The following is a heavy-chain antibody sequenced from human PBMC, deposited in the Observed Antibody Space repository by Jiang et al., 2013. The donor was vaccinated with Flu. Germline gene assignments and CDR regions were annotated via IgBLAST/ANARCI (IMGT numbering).Heavy chain of an antibody. CDR3: AADEYSSGPGY. Sequence: QSGSELKKPGTSVKVSCKGYGFTFTNSAVQWVRQARGQRLEWIGWIVVGSGNTNYAQKFHQRVTITRDKSTSTAYMELTSLRSEDTAVYYCAADEYSSGPGYWGQGTLVTVSS. V-gene: IGHV1-58*01. D-gene: IGHD3-22*01. CDR1: GFTFTNSA. J-gene: IGHJ4*02. CDR2: IVVGSGNT.